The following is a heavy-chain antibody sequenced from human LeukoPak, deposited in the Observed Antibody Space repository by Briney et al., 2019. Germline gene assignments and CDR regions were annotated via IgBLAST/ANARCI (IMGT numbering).Heavy chain of an antibody. V-gene: IGHV3-23*01. J-gene: IGHJ4*02. D-gene: IGHD5-12*01. CDR2: ISGGGAET. CDR1: GFTFKTYG. CDR3: ARGPSGYHNT. Sequence: GGSLRLSCEASGFTFKTYGMNWVRQAPGKGLEWVSSISGGGAETYYADSVKGRFTISRDNSKNTLYLQMNSLRAEDTAVYYCARGPSGYHNTGGQGTLATVSS.